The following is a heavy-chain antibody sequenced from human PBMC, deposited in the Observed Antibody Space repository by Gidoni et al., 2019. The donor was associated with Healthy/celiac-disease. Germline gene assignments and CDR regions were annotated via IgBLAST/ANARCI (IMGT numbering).Heavy chain of an antibody. CDR3: AREGDYGVTHCFDY. D-gene: IGHD4-17*01. Sequence: QVQLVQSGAEVKKPGSSVKLSCKASGGTFSSYAISWVRQAPGQGLEWMGGIIPIFGTANYAQKFQGRVTITADESTSTAYMELSSLRSEDTAVYYCAREGDYGVTHCFDYWGQGTLVTVSS. V-gene: IGHV1-69*01. CDR1: GGTFSSYA. J-gene: IGHJ4*02. CDR2: IIPIFGTA.